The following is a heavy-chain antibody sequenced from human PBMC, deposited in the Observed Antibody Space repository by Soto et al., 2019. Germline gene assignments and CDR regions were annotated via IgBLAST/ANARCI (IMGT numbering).Heavy chain of an antibody. D-gene: IGHD3-16*02. CDR3: AVGGGDLSLAPFDY. J-gene: IGHJ4*02. CDR2: ISTDGGKQ. Sequence: QVRLVESGGGVVQPGRSLRLSCVASGFNFKAYGIHWVRQAPGKGLEWVAVISTDGGKQHLADSVKGRFTISRDNLKNTLYLQMNNVRPEDTAVYFCAVGGGDLSLAPFDYWCQGSLVTVSS. V-gene: IGHV3-30-3*01. CDR1: GFNFKAYG.